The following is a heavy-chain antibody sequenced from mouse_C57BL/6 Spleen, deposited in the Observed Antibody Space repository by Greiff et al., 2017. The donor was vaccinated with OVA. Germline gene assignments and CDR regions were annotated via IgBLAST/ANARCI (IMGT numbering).Heavy chain of an antibody. V-gene: IGHV1-82*01. CDR3: ARGRDGYDAY. Sequence: VKLMESGPELVKPGASVKLSCKASGYAFSSSWMNWVKQRPGKGLVWSGRIYPGDGDTNYNGKFKGKATLTADKSSSTAYMQLSGLTSEDSAVYFCARGRDGYDAYWGQGTLVTVSA. J-gene: IGHJ3*01. D-gene: IGHD2-2*01. CDR1: GYAFSSSW. CDR2: IYPGDGDT.